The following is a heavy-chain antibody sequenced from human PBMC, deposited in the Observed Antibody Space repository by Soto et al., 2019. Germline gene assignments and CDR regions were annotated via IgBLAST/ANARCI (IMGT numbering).Heavy chain of an antibody. J-gene: IGHJ4*02. CDR3: AKWGREWLVTSNFNY. Sequence: APLVESGGGVVQPGRSLRLSCAASGFTFSDYAMHWVRQAPGKGLEWVAVVSHDGINTHYADSVKGRFTISRDSSKNSVALEMTSLRAEDTAVYYCAKWGREWLVTSNFNYWGQGALVTVSS. V-gene: IGHV3-30*18. CDR1: GFTFSDYA. D-gene: IGHD6-19*01. CDR2: VSHDGINT.